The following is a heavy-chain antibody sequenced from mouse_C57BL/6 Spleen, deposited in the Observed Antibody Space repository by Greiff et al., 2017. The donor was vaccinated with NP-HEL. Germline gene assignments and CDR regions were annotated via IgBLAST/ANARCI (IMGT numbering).Heavy chain of an antibody. CDR3: ARSLYDGYHAMDY. J-gene: IGHJ4*01. CDR2: INPSNGGT. Sequence: QVQLQQSGTELVKPGASVKLSCKASGYTFTSYWMHWVKQRPGQGLEWIGNINPSNGGTNYNEKFKSKATLTVDKSSSTAYMQLSSLTSEDSAVYYCARSLYDGYHAMDYWGQGTSVTVSS. CDR1: GYTFTSYW. D-gene: IGHD2-3*01. V-gene: IGHV1-53*01.